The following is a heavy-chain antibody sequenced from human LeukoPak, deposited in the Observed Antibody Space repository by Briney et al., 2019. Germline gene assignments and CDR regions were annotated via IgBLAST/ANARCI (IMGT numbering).Heavy chain of an antibody. J-gene: IGHJ5*02. CDR3: ARVWSSPLAARPWWFDP. D-gene: IGHD6-6*01. V-gene: IGHV4-31*11. Sequence: SQTLSLTCAVSGGSIDSGGYYWSWIRQHPGKGLEWIGYIYYSGSTYYNPSLKSRVTISVDTSKNQFSLKLSSVTAADTAVYYCARVWSSPLAARPWWFDPWGQGTLVTVSS. CDR2: IYYSGST. CDR1: GGSIDSGGYY.